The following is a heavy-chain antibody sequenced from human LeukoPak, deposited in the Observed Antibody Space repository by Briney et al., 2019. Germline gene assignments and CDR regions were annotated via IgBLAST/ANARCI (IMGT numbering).Heavy chain of an antibody. V-gene: IGHV1-46*01. Sequence: GASVKVSCQASGYTFTSYYMHWVRQAPGQGREWMGIINPSGGSTSYAQKFQGRVTMTRDTSTSTVYMELSSLRSEDTAVYYCARDSSSGYGFDYWGQGTLVTVSS. J-gene: IGHJ4*02. D-gene: IGHD3-22*01. CDR2: INPSGGST. CDR3: ARDSSSGYGFDY. CDR1: GYTFTSYY.